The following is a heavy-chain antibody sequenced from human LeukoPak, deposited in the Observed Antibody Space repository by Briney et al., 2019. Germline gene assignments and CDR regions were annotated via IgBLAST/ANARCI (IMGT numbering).Heavy chain of an antibody. V-gene: IGHV3-33*01. CDR3: ARGGFSSSWIDY. D-gene: IGHD6-6*01. Sequence: PGGSLRLSCAASGFTFSSFGMHWVRQAPGKGLEWVAVIWYDGSNKYYADSVKGRFTISRDNSKNTLYLQMNSLRAEDTAVYYCARGGFSSSWIDYWGQGTLVTVSS. J-gene: IGHJ4*02. CDR1: GFTFSSFG. CDR2: IWYDGSNK.